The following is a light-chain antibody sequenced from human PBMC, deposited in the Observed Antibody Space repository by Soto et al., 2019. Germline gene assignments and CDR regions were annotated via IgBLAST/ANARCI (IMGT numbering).Light chain of an antibody. CDR2: GAS. Sequence: EIVMTQSPATLSVSPGERATLSCRASQSVSSNLAWYQQKPGQAPRLLIYGASTRATGIPARFSGSGSGTEFTLTNSSLQSEDFAVYYCQQYNNWTPFTTLGQGTKVEI. CDR1: QSVSSN. V-gene: IGKV3-15*01. CDR3: QQYNNWTPFTT. J-gene: IGKJ1*01.